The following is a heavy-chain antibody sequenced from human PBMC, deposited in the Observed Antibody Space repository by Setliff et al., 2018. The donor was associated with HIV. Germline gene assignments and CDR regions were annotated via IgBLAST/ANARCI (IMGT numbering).Heavy chain of an antibody. CDR1: GYTLTELS. J-gene: IGHJ4*02. CDR3: ATYSSGWTRYFSY. D-gene: IGHD6-19*01. CDR2: FDPEDGET. Sequence: ASVMVSCKVSGYTLTELSMHWVRQAPGKGLEWMGGFDPEDGETIYAQKFQGRVTMTEDTSTDTAYMELSSLRSEDTAVYYCATYSSGWTRYFSYWGQGTLVTVSS. V-gene: IGHV1-24*01.